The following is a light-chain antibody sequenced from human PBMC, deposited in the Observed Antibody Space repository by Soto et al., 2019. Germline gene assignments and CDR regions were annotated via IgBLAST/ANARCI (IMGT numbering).Light chain of an antibody. Sequence: QSVLTQPRSVSGSPGQSVTISCTGTISDVGGYNYVSWYQQHPGKAPKPMISDVSKRPSGVPDRFSGSKSGNTASLTISGLQAEDEADYYCCSYAGTYSYVFGTGTKVTVL. V-gene: IGLV2-11*01. CDR3: CSYAGTYSYV. CDR1: ISDVGGYNY. CDR2: DVS. J-gene: IGLJ1*01.